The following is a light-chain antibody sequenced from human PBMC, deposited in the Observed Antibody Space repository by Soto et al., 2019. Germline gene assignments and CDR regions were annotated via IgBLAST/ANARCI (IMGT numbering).Light chain of an antibody. CDR2: EVS. CDR3: SSYSIRTAYL. J-gene: IGLJ1*01. Sequence: SVLTQPASVSGSPGQSITISCTGTSSDVGGYDYVSWYQLHPGRAPKLMVFEVSNRPSGVSYRFSGSKSGNTASLTISELQAEDEADYFCSSYSIRTAYLFGTGTKGTVL. CDR1: SSDVGGYDY. V-gene: IGLV2-14*01.